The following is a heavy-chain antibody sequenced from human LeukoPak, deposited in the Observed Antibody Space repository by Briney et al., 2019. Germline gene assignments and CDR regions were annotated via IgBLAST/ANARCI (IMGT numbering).Heavy chain of an antibody. V-gene: IGHV4-39*01. J-gene: IGHJ5*02. CDR1: GGSISSSSYH. CDR3: ARRLLWFGDPRGWFDP. D-gene: IGHD3-10*01. CDR2: IYYSGST. Sequence: SETLSLTCTVSGGSISSSSYHWGWIRQPPGKGLEWIGSIYYSGSTYYNPSLKSRVTISVDTSKNQFSLKLSSVTAADTAVYYCARRLLWFGDPRGWFDPWGQGTLVTVSS.